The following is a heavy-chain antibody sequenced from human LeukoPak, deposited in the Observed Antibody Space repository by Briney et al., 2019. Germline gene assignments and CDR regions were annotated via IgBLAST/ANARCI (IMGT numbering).Heavy chain of an antibody. Sequence: GGSLRLSCAASGFPFTSYTMDWVRQAPGKGLEWVSDISSSGSYIDYADSVKGRFTISRDNAKNSLFLHMNSLRAEDTAVYYCASSLIADGAFDIWGQGTMVTVSS. CDR2: ISSSGSYI. V-gene: IGHV3-21*01. D-gene: IGHD2-21*01. CDR3: ASSLIADGAFDI. J-gene: IGHJ3*02. CDR1: GFPFTSYT.